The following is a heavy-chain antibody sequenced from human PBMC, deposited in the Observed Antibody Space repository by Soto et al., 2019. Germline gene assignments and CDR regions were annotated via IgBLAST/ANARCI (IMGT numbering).Heavy chain of an antibody. CDR3: AREPFSGSYYLAY. CDR1: GGSFSDYY. D-gene: IGHD1-26*01. Sequence: QVQLQQWGAGLLKPSEALSLTCAVYGGSFSDYYWSWIRQPPGKGLEWIGEINHSGITNYHPSLKSRVSISVDTSKNQFSLKLSSVTAADTATYYCAREPFSGSYYLAYWGQGNLVTVSS. J-gene: IGHJ4*02. CDR2: INHSGIT. V-gene: IGHV4-34*01.